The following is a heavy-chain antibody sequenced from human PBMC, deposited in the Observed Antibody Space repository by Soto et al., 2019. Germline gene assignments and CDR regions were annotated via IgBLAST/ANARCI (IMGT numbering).Heavy chain of an antibody. CDR1: GFTFSSDA. D-gene: IGHD6-19*01. V-gene: IGHV3-23*01. CDR3: GKEGRTVDGMGDYFDD. J-gene: IGHJ4*02. Sequence: EVQLLESGGGLVQPGGSLRLSCAASGFTFSSDAMSWVRQAPGKGLEWVSAISGSGGSTYYADSVKGRVTISRDNSKKTLYLQMNSLRVEDRAVYYCGKEGRTVDGMGDYFDDWGQGTMVTVSS. CDR2: ISGSGGST.